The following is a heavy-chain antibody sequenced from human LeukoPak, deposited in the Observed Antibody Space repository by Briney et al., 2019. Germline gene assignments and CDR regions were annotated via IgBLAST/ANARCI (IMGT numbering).Heavy chain of an antibody. D-gene: IGHD2-2*01. CDR3: ARGCTSASCYDY. V-gene: IGHV3-7*01. CDR2: RNEDGNKK. J-gene: IGHJ4*02. Sequence: PGGSLRLSCAASGFTFSSYSFNWVRQAPGKGLEWVANRNEDGNKKYYVDSVKGRFTISRDNTKKSLYLQMNSLRPEDTAVYYCARGCTSASCYDYWGQGTLVTVSS. CDR1: GFTFSSYS.